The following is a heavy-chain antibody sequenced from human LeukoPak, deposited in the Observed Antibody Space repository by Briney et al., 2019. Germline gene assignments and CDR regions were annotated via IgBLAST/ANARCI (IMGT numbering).Heavy chain of an antibody. D-gene: IGHD2-2*01. CDR3: AREEVVPANDY. Sequence: GGSLRLSCAASGFTFSSYSMNWVRQAPGKGLEWVSYISSSSSTLYYADSVKGRFTISRDNAKNSLYLQMNSLRAEDTAVYYCAREEVVPANDYWGQGTLVTVSS. V-gene: IGHV3-48*01. CDR1: GFTFSSYS. CDR2: ISSSSSTL. J-gene: IGHJ4*02.